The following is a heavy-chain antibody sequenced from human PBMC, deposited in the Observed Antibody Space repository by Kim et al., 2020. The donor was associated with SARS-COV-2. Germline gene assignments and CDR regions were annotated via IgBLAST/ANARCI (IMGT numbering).Heavy chain of an antibody. V-gene: IGHV4-59*01. D-gene: IGHD3-10*01. CDR2: IYYSGST. Sequence: SETLSLTCTVSGGSISSYYWSWIRQPPGKGLEWIGYIYYSGSTNYNPSLKSRVTISVDTSKNQFSLKLSSVTAADTAVYYCARDWGDYGSGSSNYYYYGMDVWGQGTTVTVSS. J-gene: IGHJ6*02. CDR1: GGSISSYY. CDR3: ARDWGDYGSGSSNYYYYGMDV.